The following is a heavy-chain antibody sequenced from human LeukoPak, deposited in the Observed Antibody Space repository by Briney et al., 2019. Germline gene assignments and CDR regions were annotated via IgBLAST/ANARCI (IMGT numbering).Heavy chain of an antibody. CDR1: GFTFSNYA. CDR2: ISGSGGNT. J-gene: IGHJ4*02. Sequence: GGSLRLSCAASGFTFSNYAMSWVRQAPGKGLEWVSAISGSGGNTYYADSVKGRFTISRDNSKNTLYLQMNSLRAEDTAVYYCANLPLVRGVILAVVYWGQGTLVTVSS. D-gene: IGHD3-10*01. CDR3: ANLPLVRGVILAVVY. V-gene: IGHV3-23*01.